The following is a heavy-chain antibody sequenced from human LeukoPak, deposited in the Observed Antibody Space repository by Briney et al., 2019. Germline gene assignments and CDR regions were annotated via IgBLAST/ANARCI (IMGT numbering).Heavy chain of an antibody. D-gene: IGHD5-24*01. CDR1: GFTFGSYN. Sequence: PGGSLRLSCAASGFTFGSYNMNWVRQAPGKGLEWVSSITSTGTYTFYADSVKGRFTISRDNSKNSLYLQMNSLRAEDTAVYYCAGPLGGYNDWGQGTLVTVSS. V-gene: IGHV3-21*01. CDR3: AGPLGGYND. CDR2: ITSTGTYT. J-gene: IGHJ4*02.